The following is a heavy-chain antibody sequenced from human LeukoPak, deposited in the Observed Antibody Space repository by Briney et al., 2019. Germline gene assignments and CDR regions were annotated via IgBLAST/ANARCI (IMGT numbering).Heavy chain of an antibody. V-gene: IGHV4-39*07. CDR1: GGSISSSSYY. CDR3: ARVTDSSGLFDY. D-gene: IGHD3-22*01. J-gene: IGHJ4*02. CDR2: IYYSGST. Sequence: PSETLSLTCTVSGGSISSSSYYWGWIRQPPGKGLEWIGSIYYSGSTYYNPSLKSRVTISVDTSKNQFSLKLSSETAADTAVYYCARVTDSSGLFDYWGQGTLVTVSS.